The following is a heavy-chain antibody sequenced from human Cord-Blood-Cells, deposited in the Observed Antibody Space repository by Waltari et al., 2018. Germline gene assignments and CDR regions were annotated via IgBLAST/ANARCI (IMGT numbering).Heavy chain of an antibody. CDR2: IYYSGST. Sequence: QVQLQESGPGLVKTSETLSLTCTVSGGSISSYYWSWIRQTPGKGLEWIGYIYYSGSTNYNTSLKSRVTISVDTSKNQFSLKLSSVTAADTAVYYCARGRYYYDSSGLFDYWGQGTLVTVSS. D-gene: IGHD3-22*01. CDR3: ARGRYYYDSSGLFDY. J-gene: IGHJ4*02. CDR1: GGSISSYY. V-gene: IGHV4-59*01.